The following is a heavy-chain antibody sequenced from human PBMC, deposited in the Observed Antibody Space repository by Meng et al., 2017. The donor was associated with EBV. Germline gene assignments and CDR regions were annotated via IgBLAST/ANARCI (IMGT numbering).Heavy chain of an antibody. J-gene: IGHJ4*02. CDR3: ARDGRLYDTPSPFDY. CDR2: ISAYNGNT. Sequence: VQRVQSGAEVKKPGAPVKVSCKASGYPFTSYGISWVRQAPGQGLEWMGWISAYNGNTNYAQKLQGRVTMTTDTSTSTAYMELRSLRSDDTAVYYCARDGRLYDTPSPFDYWGQGTLVTVSS. CDR1: GYPFTSYG. V-gene: IGHV1-18*01. D-gene: IGHD3-22*01.